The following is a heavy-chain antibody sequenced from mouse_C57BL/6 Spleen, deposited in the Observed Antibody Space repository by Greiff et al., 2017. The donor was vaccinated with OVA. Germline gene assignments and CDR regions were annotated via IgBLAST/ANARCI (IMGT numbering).Heavy chain of an antibody. D-gene: IGHD1-1*01. J-gene: IGHJ3*01. CDR2: IYPGDGDT. CDR3: ARNGVNGIPLAY. CDR1: GYAFSSSW. V-gene: IGHV1-82*01. Sequence: QVQLQQSGPELVKPGASVKISCKASGYAFSSSWMNWVKQRPGKGLEWIGRIYPGDGDTNYNGKFKGKATLTADKSSSTAYMQLSSLTSEDSAVYFCARNGVNGIPLAYWGQGTLVTVSA.